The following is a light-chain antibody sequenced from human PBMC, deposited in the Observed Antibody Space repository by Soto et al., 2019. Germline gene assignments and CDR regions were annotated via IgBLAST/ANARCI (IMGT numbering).Light chain of an antibody. CDR2: RDS. J-gene: IGLJ3*02. CDR3: QVWDSSTARV. Sequence: SYELTQPLSGSVALGQTARITCGGNNIGSKNVHWYQQKPGQDPVLVIYRDSNRPSGIPERFSGSNSGNTATLTISRAQAGDEADYYCQVWDSSTARVFGGGTKLTVL. CDR1: NIGSKN. V-gene: IGLV3-9*01.